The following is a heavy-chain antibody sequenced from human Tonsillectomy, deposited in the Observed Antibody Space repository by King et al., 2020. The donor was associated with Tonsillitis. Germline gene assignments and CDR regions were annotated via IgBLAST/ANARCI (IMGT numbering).Heavy chain of an antibody. Sequence: VQLVESGGGLIQPGGSLRLSCAASGLTFSSYAMNWVRQAPGKGLEWVSGLSGSGGSTYYADSVEGRFAISRDNSKNTLYLQMNSLRAEDTAVYYCAKDRDFWSPHGMGVWGQGTTVTVSS. CDR1: GLTFSSYA. J-gene: IGHJ6*02. D-gene: IGHD3-3*01. CDR2: LSGSGGST. CDR3: AKDRDFWSPHGMGV. V-gene: IGHV3-23*04.